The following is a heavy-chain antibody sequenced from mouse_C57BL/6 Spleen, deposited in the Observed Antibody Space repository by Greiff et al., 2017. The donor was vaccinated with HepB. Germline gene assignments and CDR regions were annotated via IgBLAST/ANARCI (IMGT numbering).Heavy chain of an antibody. J-gene: IGHJ3*01. CDR3: ARSDYDGFAY. V-gene: IGHV1-54*01. CDR2: INPGSGGT. D-gene: IGHD2-4*01. CDR1: GYAFTNYL. Sequence: QVQLQQSGAELVRPGTSVKVSCKASGYAFTNYLIEWVKQRPGQGLEWIGVINPGSGGTNYNEKFKGKATLTADKSSSNAYMQLSSLTSEDSAVYFCARSDYDGFAYWGQGTLVTVSA.